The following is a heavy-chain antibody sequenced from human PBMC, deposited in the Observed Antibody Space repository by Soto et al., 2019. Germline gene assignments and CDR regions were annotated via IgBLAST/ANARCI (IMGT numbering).Heavy chain of an antibody. D-gene: IGHD2-2*01. CDR2: ISPYNGNT. V-gene: IGHV1-18*01. CDR3: ARDSCISTSCYAHH. J-gene: IGHJ5*02. Sequence: QVQLVQSGAEVKKPGASVKVSCKASGYTFTTDGISWVRQAPGQGLEWMGWISPYNGNTNYAQKFQGRVTMTTDTXXSTTDVELRSLRSDDTAVYYCARDSCISTSCYAHHWGQGTLVTVSS. CDR1: GYTFTTDG.